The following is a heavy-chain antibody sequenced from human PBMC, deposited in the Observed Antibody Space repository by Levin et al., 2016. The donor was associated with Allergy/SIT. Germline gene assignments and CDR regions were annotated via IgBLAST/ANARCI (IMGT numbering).Heavy chain of an antibody. CDR1: GFTFSDYY. Sequence: GESLKISCAASGFTFSDYYMSWIRQAPGKGLEWVSYISSSGITINYADSVKGRFTISRDNAKNSLYLQMNSLRAEDTAVYYCARFREDGYNSLDYWGQGTLVTVSS. CDR3: ARFREDGYNSLDY. J-gene: IGHJ4*02. D-gene: IGHD5-24*01. CDR2: ISSSGITI. V-gene: IGHV3-11*01.